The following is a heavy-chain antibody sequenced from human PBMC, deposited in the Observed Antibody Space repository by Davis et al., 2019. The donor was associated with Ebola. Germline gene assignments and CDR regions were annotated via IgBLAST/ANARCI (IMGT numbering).Heavy chain of an antibody. Sequence: GGSLRLSCAASGFTFSSYWMSWVRQAPGKGLEWVAVISYDGSNKYYADSVKGRFTISRDNSKNTLYLQMNSLRAEDTAVYYCARDPGYSSSWYDYWGQGTLVTVSS. CDR3: ARDPGYSSSWYDY. CDR2: ISYDGSNK. D-gene: IGHD6-13*01. V-gene: IGHV3-30*03. J-gene: IGHJ4*02. CDR1: GFTFSSYW.